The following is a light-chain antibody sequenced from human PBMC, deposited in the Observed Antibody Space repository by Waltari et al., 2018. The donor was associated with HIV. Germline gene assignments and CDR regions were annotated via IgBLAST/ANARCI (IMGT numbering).Light chain of an antibody. CDR1: RTNLGSNYD. J-gene: IGLJ3*02. CDR2: QKH. V-gene: IGLV1-40*01. Sequence: QSVLTQPPSVSGAPGQRITISCTGRRTNLGSNYDVNWYQQRPRRAPRPLISQKHNQPAWVPDRCSGSKSDTSASLVITGLQADDEAIYYCQSFDNSLSGSVFGGGTKLTVL. CDR3: QSFDNSLSGSV.